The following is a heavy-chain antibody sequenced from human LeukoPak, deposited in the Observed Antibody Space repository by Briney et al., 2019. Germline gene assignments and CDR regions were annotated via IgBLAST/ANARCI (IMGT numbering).Heavy chain of an antibody. V-gene: IGHV3-23*01. D-gene: IGHD3-22*01. CDR3: AKASAMIVVVSKHFDY. Sequence: PGGSLRLSCAASGFTFDDYAMHWVRQAPGKGLEWVSAISGSGGSTYYADSAKGRFTISRDNSKNTLYLQMNSLRAEDTAVYYCAKASAMIVVVSKHFDYWGQGTLVTVSS. CDR2: ISGSGGST. J-gene: IGHJ4*02. CDR1: GFTFDDYA.